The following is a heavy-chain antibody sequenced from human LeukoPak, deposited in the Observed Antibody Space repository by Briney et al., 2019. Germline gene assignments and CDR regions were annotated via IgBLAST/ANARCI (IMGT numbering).Heavy chain of an antibody. V-gene: IGHV3-7*01. J-gene: IGHJ4*02. CDR2: IKQDGSEK. Sequence: GGSLRLSCAASGFTFSSYWMSWVRQAPGKGLEWVANIKQDGSEKYYVDAVKGRFTISRDNAKNSLYLQMNSLRAEDTAVYYCARDRVRVEMATIGRELDYWGQGTLVTVSS. CDR3: ARDRVRVEMATIGRELDY. CDR1: GFTFSSYW. D-gene: IGHD5-24*01.